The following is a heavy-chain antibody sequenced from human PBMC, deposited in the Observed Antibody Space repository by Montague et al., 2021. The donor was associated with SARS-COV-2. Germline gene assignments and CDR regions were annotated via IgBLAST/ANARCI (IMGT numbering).Heavy chain of an antibody. J-gene: IGHJ6*03. D-gene: IGHD3-10*01. V-gene: IGHV4-34*01. CDR1: GGSFSTYS. CDR3: ARLGDGVVPSPILGVGPYYSYDYMDI. CDR2: IHHGGST. Sequence: SETLSLTCAVHGGSFSTYSWNWIRQPPGKGLEWIGEIHHGGSTNXNPSLKSRVTISADTSKNQFSLKLTSVAAADTAVYYCARLGDGVVPSPILGVGPYYSYDYMDIWGQGTTVTVSS.